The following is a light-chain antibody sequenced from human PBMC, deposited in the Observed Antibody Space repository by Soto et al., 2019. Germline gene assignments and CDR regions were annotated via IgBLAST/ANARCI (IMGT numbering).Light chain of an antibody. V-gene: IGKV3-11*01. CDR2: AAS. CDR3: QQRSRWPRGT. CDR1: QNVGNN. J-gene: IGKJ2*02. Sequence: VLTQSPATLSLSPGESATLSCRASQNVGNNLAWYQQKSGQAPRLLIYAASDRATGVPARFGGGMSGTDFTLTISSLEPEDFATYFCQQRSRWPRGTFGRGTKVEMK.